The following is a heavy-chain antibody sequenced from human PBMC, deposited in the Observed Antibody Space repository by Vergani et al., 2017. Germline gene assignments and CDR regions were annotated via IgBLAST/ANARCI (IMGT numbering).Heavy chain of an antibody. Sequence: QVQLQQWGGGLLKPSETLSLTCVVNGRSFTSYHWTWIRQSPGEGLEWVGDIDHTGRPDYNPSLKSRLTMSVDKSRTQFSLTLNSVTATDTAIYFCARVNTETNGHLYDYDYMDVWGRGTAVTVS. V-gene: IGHV4-34*01. CDR1: GRSFTSYH. D-gene: IGHD4-11*01. CDR3: ARVNTETNGHLYDYDYMDV. J-gene: IGHJ6*03. CDR2: IDHTGRP.